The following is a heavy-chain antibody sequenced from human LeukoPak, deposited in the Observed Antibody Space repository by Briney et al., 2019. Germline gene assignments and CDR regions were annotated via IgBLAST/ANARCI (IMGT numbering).Heavy chain of an antibody. Sequence: GASVKVSCKASGYTFTSYYMHWVRQAPGQGLEWMGMFNPSGGGTTYAQKFQGRVTMTRDTSTSTVYMELSSLRFEDTAVYYCARGRFVLDYYRFDYWGQGTLVTVSS. CDR3: ARGRFVLDYYRFDY. CDR1: GYTFTSYY. D-gene: IGHD3-22*01. J-gene: IGHJ4*02. V-gene: IGHV1-46*01. CDR2: FNPSGGGT.